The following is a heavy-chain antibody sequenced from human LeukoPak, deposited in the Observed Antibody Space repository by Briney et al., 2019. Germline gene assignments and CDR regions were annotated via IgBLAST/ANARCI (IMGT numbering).Heavy chain of an antibody. J-gene: IGHJ4*02. CDR1: GFTFSSYA. CDR2: ISGSGGST. V-gene: IGHV3-23*01. Sequence: QPGGSLVLSCAASGFTFSSYAMSWVRPAPGKGLEWVSAISGSGGSTYYADSVKGRFTISRDNSKNTLYLQMNSLRAEDTAVYYCAKGEAVAGWYYFDYWGQGTLVTVSS. D-gene: IGHD6-19*01. CDR3: AKGEAVAGWYYFDY.